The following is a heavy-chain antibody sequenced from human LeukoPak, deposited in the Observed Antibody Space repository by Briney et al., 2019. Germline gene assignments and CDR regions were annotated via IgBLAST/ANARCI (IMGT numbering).Heavy chain of an antibody. Sequence: SETLSLTCTVSGGSISSSRYYWGWIRQPPGKGLEWIGSLYNRGSTYYNPSLKSRVTISVDTSKNQFSLKLSSVTAADTAVYYCASPLGGNSDYYYPFDYWGQGTLVTVSS. V-gene: IGHV4-39*01. J-gene: IGHJ4*02. CDR2: LYNRGST. CDR1: GGSISSSRYY. D-gene: IGHD3-22*01. CDR3: ASPLGGNSDYYYPFDY.